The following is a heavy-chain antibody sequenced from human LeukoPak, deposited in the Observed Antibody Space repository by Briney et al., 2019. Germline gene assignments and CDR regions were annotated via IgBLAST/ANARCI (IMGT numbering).Heavy chain of an antibody. CDR1: GFTFSSYG. Sequence: GRSLRLSCAASGFTFSSYGMHWVRQAPGKGLEWVAVIWYDGSNKYYADSVKGRFTISRDNSKNTLYLQMNSLRAEDTAVCYCARAWGSLRGVIRPLPDYWGQGTLVTVSS. J-gene: IGHJ4*02. D-gene: IGHD3-10*01. V-gene: IGHV3-33*01. CDR2: IWYDGSNK. CDR3: ARAWGSLRGVIRPLPDY.